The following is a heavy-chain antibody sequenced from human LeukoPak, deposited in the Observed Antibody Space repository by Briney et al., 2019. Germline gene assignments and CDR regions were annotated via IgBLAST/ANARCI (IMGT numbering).Heavy chain of an antibody. CDR2: ISAYNGNT. CDR3: ARAVLLWFGEPESFDI. J-gene: IGHJ3*02. CDR1: GYTFTSYG. V-gene: IGHV1-18*01. Sequence: VASVKVSCKASGYTFTSYGISWVRQAPGQGLEWMGWISAYNGNTNYAQKLQGRVTMTTDTSTSTAYMELRSLRSDDTAVYYCARAVLLWFGEPESFDIWGQGTMVTVSS. D-gene: IGHD3-10*01.